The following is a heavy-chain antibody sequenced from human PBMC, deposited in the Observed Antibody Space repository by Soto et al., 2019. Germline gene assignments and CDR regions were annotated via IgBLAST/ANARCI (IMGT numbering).Heavy chain of an antibody. J-gene: IGHJ6*02. CDR1: GGTFSSYA. CDR2: IIPIFGTA. V-gene: IGHV1-69*06. CDR3: ARADYSNYGFFYYYGMDV. Sequence: ASVKVSCKASGGTFSSYAISWVRQAPGQGLEWTGGIIPIFGTANYAQKFQGRVTITADKSTSTAYMELSSLRSKDTAVYYCARADYSNYGFFYYYGMDVWGQGTTVTVS. D-gene: IGHD4-4*01.